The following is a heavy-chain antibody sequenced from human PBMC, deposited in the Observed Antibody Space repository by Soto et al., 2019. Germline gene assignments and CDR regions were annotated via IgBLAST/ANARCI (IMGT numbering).Heavy chain of an antibody. CDR3: AEDRWGRYHKGYFDY. J-gene: IGHJ4*02. CDR1: GFTFSSYG. Sequence: QVQLVESGGGVVQPGRSLRLSCAASGFTFSSYGMHWVRQAPGKGLEWVAVISYDGSNKYYADSVKGRFTISRDNSKNALYLQMNSQRAEDTAVYYCAEDRWGRYHKGYFDYWGQGTLVTVSS. CDR2: ISYDGSNK. D-gene: IGHD3-16*02. V-gene: IGHV3-30*18.